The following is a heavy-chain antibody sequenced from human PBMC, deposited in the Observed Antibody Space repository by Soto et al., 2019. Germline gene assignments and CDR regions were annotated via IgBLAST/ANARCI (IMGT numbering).Heavy chain of an antibody. V-gene: IGHV3-74*03. CDR3: AVRPGYSTGGDY. D-gene: IGHD2-15*01. Sequence: EVQLVESGGVVVQPGGSLRLACAASGLTFRTDCVICVRQAPGKGLVWVSRVYNDGDSTLHAASVTGRFTISRDNAKNTVYLPMGDLRVEDTAMYYCAVRPGYSTGGDYCGRGTPVTVSS. J-gene: IGHJ4*01. CDR2: VYNDGDST. CDR1: GLTFRTDC.